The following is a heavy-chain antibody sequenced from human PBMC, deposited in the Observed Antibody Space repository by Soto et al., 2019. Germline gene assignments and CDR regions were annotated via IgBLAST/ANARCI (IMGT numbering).Heavy chain of an antibody. V-gene: IGHV3-7*01. CDR1: GFTSSSYA. Sequence: GGSLRLSCAASGFTSSSYAMSWVRQAPGKGLEWVANIKQDGGEQYYVDSVKGRFTISRDNARNTLYLQMNSLRADDTAVYFCVKDKNSGVYSFFPLGGKGAQVTVSS. D-gene: IGHD1-26*01. CDR3: VKDKNSGVYSFFPL. CDR2: IKQDGGEQ. J-gene: IGHJ4*02.